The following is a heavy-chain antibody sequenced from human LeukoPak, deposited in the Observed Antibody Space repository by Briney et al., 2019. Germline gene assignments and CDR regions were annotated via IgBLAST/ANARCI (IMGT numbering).Heavy chain of an antibody. D-gene: IGHD3-10*01. Sequence: ASVKVSCKTSGYTFTGYYMHWVRQAPGQGLEWMAWISPNSGGTNYVQKFQGRVTVTRDTSISTDYMEISGLTSDDTALYYCAREPSGSGGYDYWGQGTLVTVSS. J-gene: IGHJ4*02. CDR2: ISPNSGGT. V-gene: IGHV1-2*02. CDR3: AREPSGSGGYDY. CDR1: GYTFTGYY.